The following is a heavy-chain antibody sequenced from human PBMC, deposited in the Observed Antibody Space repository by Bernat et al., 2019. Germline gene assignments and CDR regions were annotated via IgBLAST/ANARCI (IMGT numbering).Heavy chain of an antibody. Sequence: EVQLVDSGGGVVQPGGSLKLSCASSGFTFYAYALHWVRQAPGKGLEWVPLISGDGGSTYYADSVKGRLTISRDNSKNSLYLQMNSLRTEDTALYYCAKVGASLDLLQKDYYYGMDVWGQGTTVTVSS. CDR3: AKVGASLDLLQKDYYYGMDV. CDR2: ISGDGGST. D-gene: IGHD1-26*01. V-gene: IGHV3-43*02. J-gene: IGHJ6*02. CDR1: GFTFYAYA.